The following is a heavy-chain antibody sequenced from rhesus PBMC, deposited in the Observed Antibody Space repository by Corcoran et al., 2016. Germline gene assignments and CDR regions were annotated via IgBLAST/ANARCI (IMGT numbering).Heavy chain of an antibody. V-gene: IGHV1-111*02. CDR2: VDPEDGEA. J-gene: IGHJ4*01. CDR3: ATGRVLGAAGPDSYFDY. CDR1: GYTFTDYY. Sequence: EVQLVQSGAEVKKPGASVKISCKASGYTFTDYYLHWVRQAPGKGLEWMGRVDPEDGEAIHAQKFQDRGTITADMSTDTAYMELSSLRSEDTAVYYCATGRVLGAAGPDSYFDYWGQGVLVTVSS. D-gene: IGHD6-13*01.